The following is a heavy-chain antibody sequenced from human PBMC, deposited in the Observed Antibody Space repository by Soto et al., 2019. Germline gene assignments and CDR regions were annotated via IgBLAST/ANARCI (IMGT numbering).Heavy chain of an antibody. J-gene: IGHJ6*03. CDR3: AYDASHSGDYMDV. Sequence: GVSLRLSCAAAGFTFSSYAMSCVRQAPGKGLEWVSAISGSGGSTYYADSVKSRFTISRDNSKNTLYLQMNSLRAEDTAVYYCAYDASHSGDYMDVWGKGTTVTVSS. V-gene: IGHV3-23*01. CDR1: GFTFSSYA. CDR2: ISGSGGST. D-gene: IGHD3-22*01.